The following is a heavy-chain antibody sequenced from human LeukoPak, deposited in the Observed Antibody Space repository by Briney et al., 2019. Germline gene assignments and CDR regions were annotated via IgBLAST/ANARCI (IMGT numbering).Heavy chain of an antibody. CDR2: INHSGST. Sequence: SETLSLTCAVYGGSFSGYYWSWIRQPPGKGLEWIGEINHSGSTNYNPSLKSRVTISVDTSKNQFSLKLTSVTAADTAVYYCARHQGVVDLWGRGSLVIVSS. D-gene: IGHD3-3*01. CDR1: GGSFSGYY. V-gene: IGHV4-34*01. CDR3: ARHQGVVDL. J-gene: IGHJ2*01.